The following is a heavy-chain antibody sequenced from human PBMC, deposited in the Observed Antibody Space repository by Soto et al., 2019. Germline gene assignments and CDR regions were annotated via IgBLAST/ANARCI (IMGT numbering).Heavy chain of an antibody. CDR3: ASGQDIVVVPAVPFDY. CDR2: ISSSSSYI. Sequence: PGGSLRLSCAASGFTFSSYSMNWVRQAPGKGLEWVSSISSSSSYIYYADSVKGRFTISRDNAKNSLYLQMNSLRAEDTAVYYCASGQDIVVVPAVPFDYWGQGTLVTVSS. V-gene: IGHV3-21*01. CDR1: GFTFSSYS. J-gene: IGHJ4*02. D-gene: IGHD2-2*01.